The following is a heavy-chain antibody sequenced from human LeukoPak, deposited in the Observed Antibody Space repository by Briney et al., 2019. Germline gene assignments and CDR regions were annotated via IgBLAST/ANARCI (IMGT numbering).Heavy chain of an antibody. CDR1: GFTFKNYG. CDR2: ISYDGSIK. V-gene: IGHV3-30*18. Sequence: GRSLRLSCAASGFTFKNYGMHWVRQAPGKGLEWVAVISYDGSIKYYADSVKGRFTISRDNSKNTLYLQMNSLRAEDTAAYHCAKGRNEDGDAALNYWGQGTLVTVSS. CDR3: AKGRNEDGDAALNY. D-gene: IGHD4-17*01. J-gene: IGHJ4*02.